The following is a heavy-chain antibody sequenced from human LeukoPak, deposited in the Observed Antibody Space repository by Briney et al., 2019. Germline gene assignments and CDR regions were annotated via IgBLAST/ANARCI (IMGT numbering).Heavy chain of an antibody. Sequence: APVKVSCKASRYTFTGKYMHWVRQAPGQRLKCMGWIHPNSGGTNYAQKCQDRVTMTRDTSISTAYMELSRLRSDDTAVYYCARDAGYSSGWYNDYWGQGTLVTVSS. J-gene: IGHJ4*02. CDR1: RYTFTGKY. V-gene: IGHV1-2*02. CDR3: ARDAGYSSGWYNDY. D-gene: IGHD6-19*01. CDR2: IHPNSGGT.